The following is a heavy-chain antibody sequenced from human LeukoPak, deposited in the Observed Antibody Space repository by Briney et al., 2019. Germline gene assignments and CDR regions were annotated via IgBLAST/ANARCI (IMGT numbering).Heavy chain of an antibody. V-gene: IGHV4-39*01. CDR3: ARQMGRGSYFDY. J-gene: IGHJ4*02. CDR2: IYYSGST. D-gene: IGHD1-26*01. Sequence: GSLRLSCAASGFTVNSNYMSWVRQAPGKGLEWIASIYYSGSTYYNPSLKSRVTISVDTSKNQFSLKLSSVTAADTAVYYCARQMGRGSYFDYWGREPWSPSPQ. CDR1: GFTVNSNY.